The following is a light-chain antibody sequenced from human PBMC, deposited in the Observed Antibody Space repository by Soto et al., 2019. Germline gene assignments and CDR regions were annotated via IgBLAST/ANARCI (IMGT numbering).Light chain of an antibody. CDR3: ASWDDSLSETV. CDR2: SNN. J-gene: IGLJ7*01. CDR1: NFNVKNNY. V-gene: IGLV1-47*01. Sequence: QSVLTQPPSLSGTPGQRVTISCSGSNFNVKNNYVYWYQQFAGTASKLLIYSNNRRPSGVPDRFSGSKSGSSASLAISGLRPEDKADYYCASWDDSLSETVFGGGTQLTVL.